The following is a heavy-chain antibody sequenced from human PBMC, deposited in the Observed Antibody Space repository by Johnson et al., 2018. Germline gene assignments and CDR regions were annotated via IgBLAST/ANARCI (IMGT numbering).Heavy chain of an antibody. CDR2: ISSSGGSI. D-gene: IGHD6-13*01. CDR1: GFSFSDYS. V-gene: IGHV3-11*04. CDR3: VKDITAPGSTYYFDS. Sequence: QVQLVQSGGGLVEPGGSLRLSCAASGFSFSDYSMSWIRQAPGKGLEWISYISSSGGSIIYADSVKGRFTISRDNAKNSLYLQMNSLRDEDTAVYYCVKDITAPGSTYYFDSWGQGTLVTVSS. J-gene: IGHJ4*02.